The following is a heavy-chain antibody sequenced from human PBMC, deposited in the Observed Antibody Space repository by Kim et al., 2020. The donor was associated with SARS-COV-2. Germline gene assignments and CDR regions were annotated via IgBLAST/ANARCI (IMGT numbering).Heavy chain of an antibody. J-gene: IGHJ4*02. CDR1: GFTFSSYG. V-gene: IGHV3-33*01. Sequence: GGSLRLSCAASGFTFSSYGMHWVRQAPGKGLEWVAVIWYDGSNKYYADSVKGRFTISRDNSKNTLYLQMNSLRAEDTAVYYCAREPALRRITMIVAYWGQGTLVTVSS. D-gene: IGHD3-22*01. CDR2: IWYDGSNK. CDR3: AREPALRRITMIVAY.